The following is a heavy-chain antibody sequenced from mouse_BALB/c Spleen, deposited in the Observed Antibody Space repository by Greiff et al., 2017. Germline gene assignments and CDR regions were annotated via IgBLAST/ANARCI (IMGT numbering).Heavy chain of an antibody. J-gene: IGHJ4*01. CDR3: ARRGRLYPMGAMDY. V-gene: IGHV1-59*01. CDR2: IDPSNSET. D-gene: IGHD1-1*02. CDR1: GYTFTSYW. Sequence: QVQLQQSGPELVRPGASVNISCKASGYTFTSYWMHFFKQRPGQGLEWIGMIDPSNSETRLNQKFKDKATLNVDKSSNTAYMKLSSLTSEDSAVYYCARRGRLYPMGAMDYWGQGTSVTVSS.